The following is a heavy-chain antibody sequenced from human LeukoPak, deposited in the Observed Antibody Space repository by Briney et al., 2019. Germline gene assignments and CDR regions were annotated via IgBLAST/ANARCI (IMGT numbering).Heavy chain of an antibody. CDR3: ARDHGGSGRRYYYYMDV. J-gene: IGHJ6*03. Sequence: GASVKVSCKASGGTFSSYAISWVRQAPGQGLEWMGGIIPIFGTANYAQKFQGRVTITTDESTSTAYMELSSLRSEDTAVYYCARDHGGSGRRYYYYMDVWGKGTTVTVSS. CDR2: IIPIFGTA. D-gene: IGHD3-10*01. CDR1: GGTFSSYA. V-gene: IGHV1-69*05.